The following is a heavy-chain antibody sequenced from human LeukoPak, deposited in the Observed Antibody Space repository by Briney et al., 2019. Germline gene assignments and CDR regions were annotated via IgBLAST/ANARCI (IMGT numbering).Heavy chain of an antibody. D-gene: IGHD5-18*01. CDR1: GGSISSYY. Sequence: ETSETLSLTCTVSGGSISSYYWSWIRQPPGKGLEWIGYIYYSGSTNYNPSLKSRVTISVDTSKNQFSLKLSSVTAADTAVYYCARQGYSYGTPPRDYYYGMDVWGQGTTVTVSS. CDR3: ARQGYSYGTPPRDYYYGMDV. CDR2: IYYSGST. V-gene: IGHV4-59*08. J-gene: IGHJ6*02.